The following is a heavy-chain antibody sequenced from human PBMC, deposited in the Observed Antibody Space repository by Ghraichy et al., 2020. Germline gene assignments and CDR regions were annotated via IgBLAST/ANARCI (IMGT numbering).Heavy chain of an antibody. CDR2: ISSSSSYI. D-gene: IGHD3-3*01. CDR1: GFTFSSYS. J-gene: IGHJ4*02. V-gene: IGHV3-21*01. CDR3: ARVYEAGYYDFWSGYSYYFDY. Sequence: GGSLRLSCAASGFTFSSYSMNWVRQAPGKGLEWVSSISSSSSYIYYADSVKGRFTISRDNAKNSLYLQMNSLRAEDTAVYYCARVYEAGYYDFWSGYSYYFDYWGQGTLVTVSS.